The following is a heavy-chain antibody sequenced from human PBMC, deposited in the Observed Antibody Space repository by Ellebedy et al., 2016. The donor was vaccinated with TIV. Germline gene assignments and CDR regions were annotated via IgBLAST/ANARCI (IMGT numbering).Heavy chain of an antibody. J-gene: IGHJ6*02. CDR3: ATDSGSYGPGMDV. V-gene: IGHV1-24*01. Sequence: ASVKVSXKASGYTFTGYYMHWVRQAPGKGLEWMGGFDPEDGETIYAQKFQGRVTMTEDTSTDTAYMELSSLRSEDTAVYYCATDSGSYGPGMDVWGQGTTVTVSS. CDR1: GYTFTGYY. D-gene: IGHD1-14*01. CDR2: FDPEDGET.